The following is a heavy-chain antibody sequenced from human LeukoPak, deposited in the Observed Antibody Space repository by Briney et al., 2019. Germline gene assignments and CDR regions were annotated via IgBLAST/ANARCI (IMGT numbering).Heavy chain of an antibody. CDR2: IRSKANSYAT. D-gene: IGHD6-19*01. Sequence: PGGSLKLSCAASGVTLSGSAMHWVRQASGKGLEWVGRIRSKANSYATSYAASVKGRFTISRDDSKNTAYLQMDSMKTEDTAVYYCTRREQWLGNWYFDLWGRGTLVTVSS. V-gene: IGHV3-73*01. CDR1: GVTLSGSA. CDR3: TRREQWLGNWYFDL. J-gene: IGHJ2*01.